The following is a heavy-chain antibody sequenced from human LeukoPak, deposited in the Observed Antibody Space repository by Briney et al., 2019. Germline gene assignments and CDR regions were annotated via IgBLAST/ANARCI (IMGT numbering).Heavy chain of an antibody. J-gene: IGHJ4*02. D-gene: IGHD2-2*01. CDR1: GGSISSSSYY. CDR3: ARSHLDPGYCSSTSCYQLFDY. V-gene: IGHV4-39*01. CDR2: IYYSGST. Sequence: PSETLSLTCTVSGGSISSSSYYWGWIRQPPGKGLEWIGSIYYSGSTYYNPSLKSRVTISVDTSKNQFSLKLSSVTAADTAVYYCARSHLDPGYCSSTSCYQLFDYWGQGTLVTVSS.